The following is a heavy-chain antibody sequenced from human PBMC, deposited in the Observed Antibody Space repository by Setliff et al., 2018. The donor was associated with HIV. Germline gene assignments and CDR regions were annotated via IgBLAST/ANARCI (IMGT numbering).Heavy chain of an antibody. CDR1: GYIFTNFW. J-gene: IGHJ4*02. CDR3: ARQGYNYGPDDS. CDR2: VYPGDSDA. V-gene: IGHV5-51*01. D-gene: IGHD5-18*01. Sequence: PGESLKISCKTSGYIFTNFWIDWVRQMPGKGLEWMGIVYPGDSDAKYSPSFQGQVTISVDKSISTVYLQWSSLKPSDTATYFCARQGYNYGPDDSWGQGTLVTV.